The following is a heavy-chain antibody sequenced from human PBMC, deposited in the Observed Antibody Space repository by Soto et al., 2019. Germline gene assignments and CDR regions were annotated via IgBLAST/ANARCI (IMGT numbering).Heavy chain of an antibody. D-gene: IGHD6-13*01. V-gene: IGHV3-33*01. CDR3: ARDSAVGSSWYIPFDY. J-gene: IGHJ4*02. CDR1: GFTFSSYG. Sequence: SGGSLRLSCATSGFTFSSYGMNWVRQAPGKGLEWVAVIWYDGSNKYYADSVKGRFTISRDNSKNTLYLQMNSLRAEDTAVYYCARDSAVGSSWYIPFDYWGQGTLVTVPQ. CDR2: IWYDGSNK.